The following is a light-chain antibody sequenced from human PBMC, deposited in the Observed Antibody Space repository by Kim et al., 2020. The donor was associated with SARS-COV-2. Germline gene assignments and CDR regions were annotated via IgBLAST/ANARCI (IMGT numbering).Light chain of an antibody. Sequence: PRDMSNLPCMAGLSVSIFLAWYQLKSGQVPRPLIYDASNRPPGIPASLSGSGSGTDFNLTISRLEPEDFAVYYCQQRTIWPPFTFGQVTKLEI. CDR3: QQRTIWPPFT. CDR2: DAS. J-gene: IGKJ2*01. CDR1: LSVSIF. V-gene: IGKV3-11*01.